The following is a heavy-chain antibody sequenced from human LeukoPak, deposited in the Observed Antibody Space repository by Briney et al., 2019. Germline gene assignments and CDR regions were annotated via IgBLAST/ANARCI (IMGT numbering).Heavy chain of an antibody. V-gene: IGHV5-51*01. CDR3: ARHGRGYSGYARDY. J-gene: IGHJ4*02. Sequence: GESLKISCKGSGYRFITYWIGWVRPMPGKGLEWMVIIYPGDSDTRYSPSFQGQVTISADKSISTAYLQWSSLKASDTAMYYCARHGRGYSGYARDYWGQGTLVTVSS. D-gene: IGHD5-12*01. CDR2: IYPGDSDT. CDR1: GYRFITYW.